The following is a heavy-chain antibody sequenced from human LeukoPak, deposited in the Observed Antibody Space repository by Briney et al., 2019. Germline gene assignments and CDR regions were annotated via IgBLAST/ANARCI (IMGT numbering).Heavy chain of an antibody. J-gene: IGHJ4*02. D-gene: IGHD6-19*01. CDR2: INHSGST. CDR3: ARQSSGRKPYFDY. CDR1: GGSISSGGYY. V-gene: IGHV4-39*01. Sequence: SETLSLTCTVSGGSISSGGYYWSWIRQPPGKGLEWIGEINHSGSTNYNPSLKSRVTISVDTSKNQFSLKLSSVTAADTAVYYCARQSSGRKPYFDYWGQGTLVTVSS.